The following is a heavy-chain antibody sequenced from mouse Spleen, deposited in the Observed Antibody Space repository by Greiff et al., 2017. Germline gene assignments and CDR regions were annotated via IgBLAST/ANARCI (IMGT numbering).Heavy chain of an antibody. V-gene: IGHV1-53*01. CDR2: INPSNGGT. D-gene: IGHD1-2*01. CDR3: ARGGYYGRAWFAY. Sequence: QVQLKQPGTELVKPGASGYTFTSYWMHWVKQRPGQGLEWIGNINPSNGGTNYNEKFKSKATLTVDKSSSTAYMQLSSLTSEDSAVYYCARGGYYGRAWFAYWGQGTLVTVSA. CDR1: GYTFTSYW. J-gene: IGHJ3*01.